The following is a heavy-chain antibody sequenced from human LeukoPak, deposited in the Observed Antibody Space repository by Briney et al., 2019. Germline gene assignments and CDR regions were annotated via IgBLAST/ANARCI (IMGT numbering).Heavy chain of an antibody. CDR2: IYYSGST. J-gene: IGHJ4*02. CDR1: GGSISSSSYY. CDR3: ARSLDTAMVGY. D-gene: IGHD5-18*01. Sequence: SETLSLTCTVSGGSISSSSYYWGWIRQPPGKGREWIGSIYYSGSTYYNPSLKSRVTISVDTSKNQFSLKLSSVTAADTAVYYCARSLDTAMVGYWGQGTLVTVPS. V-gene: IGHV4-39*01.